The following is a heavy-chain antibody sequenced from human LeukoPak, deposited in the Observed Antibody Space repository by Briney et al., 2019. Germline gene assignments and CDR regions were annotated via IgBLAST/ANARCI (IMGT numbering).Heavy chain of an antibody. J-gene: IGHJ4*02. D-gene: IGHD2-2*01. CDR2: INHGGGT. V-gene: IGHV4-34*01. CDR3: ARHYCSSTSCSYYFDY. Sequence: KPSETLSLTCAVYGGSFSGYYWSWIRQPPGKGLEWIGEINHGGGTNYNASLKSRVTISLDTSKNQFSLKLSSVTAADTAVYYCARHYCSSTSCSYYFDYWGQGALVTVSS. CDR1: GGSFSGYY.